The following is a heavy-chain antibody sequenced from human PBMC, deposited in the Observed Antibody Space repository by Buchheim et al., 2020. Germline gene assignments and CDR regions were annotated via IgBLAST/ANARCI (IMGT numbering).Heavy chain of an antibody. CDR1: GYSFTDYN. Sequence: QAQLVQSGAEVEKPGASVKVSCRASGYSFTDYNIHWVRQAPGQGLEWMGWVNPSSRDTYYAQMFQGRVTMTRDTSINTVHMELTGLRSDDTAIYYCAGRQWPKPFDSWGQGTL. J-gene: IGHJ4*02. CDR2: VNPSSRDT. V-gene: IGHV1-2*02. CDR3: AGRQWPKPFDS. D-gene: IGHD6-19*01.